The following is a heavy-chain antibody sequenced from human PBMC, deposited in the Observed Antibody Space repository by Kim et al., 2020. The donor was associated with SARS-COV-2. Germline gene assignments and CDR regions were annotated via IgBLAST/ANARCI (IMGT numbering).Heavy chain of an antibody. D-gene: IGHD3-22*01. Sequence: GGSLRLSCTASGFTFGDYAMSWFRQAPGKGLEWVGFIRSKAYGGTTEYAASVKGRFTISRDDSKSIAYLQMNSLKTEDTAVYYCTRDQEYYDSSGYYSDYWGQGTLVTVSS. CDR3: TRDQEYYDSSGYYSDY. J-gene: IGHJ4*02. CDR2: IRSKAYGGTT. CDR1: GFTFGDYA. V-gene: IGHV3-49*03.